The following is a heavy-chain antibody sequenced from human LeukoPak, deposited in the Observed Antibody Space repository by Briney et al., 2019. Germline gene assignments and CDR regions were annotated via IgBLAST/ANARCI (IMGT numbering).Heavy chain of an antibody. CDR1: GGSISSYY. CDR2: IYYSGST. J-gene: IGHJ5*02. Sequence: SETLFLTCTVSGGSISSYYWSWIRQPPGKGLEWIGYIYYSGSTNYNPSLKSRVTISVDTSKNQFSLKLSSVTAADTAVYYCARESLLNWFDPWGQGTLVTVSS. CDR3: ARESLLNWFDP. V-gene: IGHV4-59*01.